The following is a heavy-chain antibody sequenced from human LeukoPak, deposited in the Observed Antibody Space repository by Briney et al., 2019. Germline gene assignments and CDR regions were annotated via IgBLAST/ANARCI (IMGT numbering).Heavy chain of an antibody. CDR2: IYYSGST. CDR3: ARGEGSYFDY. CDR1: GGSVSSSRYY. V-gene: IGHV4-39*07. Sequence: SETLSLTCTVSGGSVSSSRYYWGWIRQPPGQGLEWIGSIYYSGSTYNNPSLKSRVTISVDRSKNQFSLKLSSVTAADTAVYYCARGEGSYFDYWGQGTLVTVSS. J-gene: IGHJ4*02.